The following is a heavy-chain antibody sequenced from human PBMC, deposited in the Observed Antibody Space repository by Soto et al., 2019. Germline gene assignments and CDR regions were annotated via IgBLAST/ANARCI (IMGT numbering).Heavy chain of an antibody. CDR3: AKDFDSVVVTAIGFISYGMDV. J-gene: IGHJ6*02. CDR1: GFTFSSYG. D-gene: IGHD2-21*02. V-gene: IGHV3-30*18. Sequence: QPGGSLRLSCAASGFTFSSYGMHWVRQAPGKGLEWVAVISYDGSNKYYADSVKGRFTISRDNSKNTLYLQMNSLRAEDTAVYYCAKDFDSVVVTAIGFISYGMDVWGQGTTVTVSS. CDR2: ISYDGSNK.